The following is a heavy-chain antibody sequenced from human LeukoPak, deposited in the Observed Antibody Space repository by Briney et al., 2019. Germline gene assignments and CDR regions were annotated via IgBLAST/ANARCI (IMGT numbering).Heavy chain of an antibody. CDR3: ARVVTSSLYFFDY. V-gene: IGHV4-31*03. J-gene: IGHJ4*02. CDR2: IYHSGRT. Sequence: SQTLSLTCSVSGGSISSEGFYWSWIRQHPGKGLEWIAYIYHSGRTYYNPSLKSRLTISVDTSKNQFSMSLKSVTAADTAVYYCARVVTSSLYFFDYWGQGTLVSVSS. D-gene: IGHD2-21*02. CDR1: GGSISSEGFY.